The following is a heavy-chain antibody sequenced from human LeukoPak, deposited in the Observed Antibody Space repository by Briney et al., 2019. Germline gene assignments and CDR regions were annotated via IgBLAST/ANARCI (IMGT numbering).Heavy chain of an antibody. Sequence: GGSLRLSCAASGFTFSGSAMHWVRQASGKGLEWVGRIRGKTNNYATAYAASVKGRFTISRDDSKNTAYLQMNSLKSEDTAVYFCTRRRPNATTFNDAFDIWGQGTMVTVSS. J-gene: IGHJ3*02. CDR3: TRRRPNATTFNDAFDI. V-gene: IGHV3-73*01. D-gene: IGHD2/OR15-2a*01. CDR2: IRGKTNNYAT. CDR1: GFTFSGSA.